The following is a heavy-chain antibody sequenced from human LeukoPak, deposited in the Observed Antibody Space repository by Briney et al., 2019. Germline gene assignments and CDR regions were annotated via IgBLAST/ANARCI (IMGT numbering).Heavy chain of an antibody. CDR2: IKSDGSIT. D-gene: IGHD3-22*01. Sequence: GGSLRLSCAASGFTFSGYWMHWVRQAPGKGLVWVSRIKSDGSITSYADSVKGRVTISRDNAKNTLYLQMNSLRAEDTAVYYCAKDRYYYDSSGQLRVLDYWGQGTLVTVSS. V-gene: IGHV3-74*01. CDR1: GFTFSGYW. J-gene: IGHJ4*02. CDR3: AKDRYYYDSSGQLRVLDY.